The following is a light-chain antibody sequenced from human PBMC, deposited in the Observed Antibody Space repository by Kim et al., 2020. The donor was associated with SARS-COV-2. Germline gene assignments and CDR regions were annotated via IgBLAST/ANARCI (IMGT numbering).Light chain of an antibody. Sequence: SPGERATLSCRASQSVSSYLAWYQQKPGQAPRLLIYDASNRATGIPARFSGSGSGTDFTLTISSLEPEDFAVYYCQQRSNWPPETFGQGTKVEIK. CDR1: QSVSSY. V-gene: IGKV3-11*01. CDR3: QQRSNWPPET. CDR2: DAS. J-gene: IGKJ1*01.